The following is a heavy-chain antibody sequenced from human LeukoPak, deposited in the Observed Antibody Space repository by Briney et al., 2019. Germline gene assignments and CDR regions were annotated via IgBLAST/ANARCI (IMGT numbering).Heavy chain of an antibody. CDR3: ARSRRLYWYFDL. Sequence: GGSLRLSCAASGFTVRDNYMSWVRQAPGKGLVWVSRINSDGSSTNYADSVKGRFTISRDNAKNTLYLQMNSLRAEDTAVYYCARSRRLYWYFDLWGRGTLVTVSS. V-gene: IGHV3-74*01. D-gene: IGHD4-17*01. CDR2: INSDGSST. J-gene: IGHJ2*01. CDR1: GFTVRDNY.